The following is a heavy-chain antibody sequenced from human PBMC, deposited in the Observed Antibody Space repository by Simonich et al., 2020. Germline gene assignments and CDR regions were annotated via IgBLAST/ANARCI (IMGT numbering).Heavy chain of an antibody. Sequence: QVQLVQSGAEVKKPGASVKVSCKASGYSFTGYLWHWVRKATGQGLEWMGWINAKKGGTNYARKFQGRDTMTRDTSISTAYMELGRLRSDDTAVYYCARGASIAAAGTIDWGQGTLVTVSS. J-gene: IGHJ4*02. CDR2: INAKKGGT. CDR3: ARGASIAAAGTID. CDR1: GYSFTGYL. V-gene: IGHV1-2*02. D-gene: IGHD6-13*01.